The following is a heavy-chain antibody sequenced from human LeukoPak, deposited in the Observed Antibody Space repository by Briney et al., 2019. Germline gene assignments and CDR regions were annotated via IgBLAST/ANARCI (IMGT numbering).Heavy chain of an antibody. CDR2: IHYSGRT. CDR1: GDSVTTYY. CDR3: ARYFCPGDNCLHFDY. D-gene: IGHD3/OR15-3a*01. V-gene: IGHV4-59*02. J-gene: IGHJ4*02. Sequence: SETLSLTCTVSGDSVTTYYWGWIRQPPGKGLEWIGHIHYSGRTNSNPSLESRVTISVDMSKNQFSLKMSSVTAADTAMYYCARYFCPGDNCLHFDYWGQGTLVTVSS.